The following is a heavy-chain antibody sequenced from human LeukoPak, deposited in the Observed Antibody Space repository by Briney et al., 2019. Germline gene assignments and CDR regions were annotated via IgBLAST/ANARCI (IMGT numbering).Heavy chain of an antibody. J-gene: IGHJ4*02. CDR2: IKQDGSEK. V-gene: IGHV3-7*01. D-gene: IGHD1-26*01. Sequence: GGSLRLSCAASGFTFSSYWVSWVRQAPGKGLEWVANIKQDGSEKYYVDSVKGRFTISRDNAKNSLYLQMNSLRAEDTAVYYCARDVLVGGASDYWGQGTLVTVSS. CDR1: GFTFSSYW. CDR3: ARDVLVGGASDY.